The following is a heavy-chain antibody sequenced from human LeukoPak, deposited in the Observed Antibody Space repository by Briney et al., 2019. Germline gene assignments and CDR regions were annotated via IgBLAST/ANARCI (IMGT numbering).Heavy chain of an antibody. V-gene: IGHV3-73*01. CDR2: XXXXANSYAT. J-gene: IGHJ6*03. Sequence: WVXQAXGXXXXXXGRXXXXANSYATAYAASVKGRFTISRDDSKNTAYLQMNSLKTEDTAVYYCTRGGNSSGDYYYYYMDVWGKGTTVTVSS. D-gene: IGHD4-23*01. CDR3: TRGGNSSGDYYYYYMDV.